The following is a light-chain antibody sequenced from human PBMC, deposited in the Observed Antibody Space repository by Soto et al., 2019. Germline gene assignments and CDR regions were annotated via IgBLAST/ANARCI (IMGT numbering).Light chain of an antibody. Sequence: EIVMTQSPATLSVSPGERATLSCRASQSLSSNLAWYQHKPGQAPRLLIYGASTRATGVPVRFSGSGSGTEFTLTISSLQSEDFAIYYCQQYNNWSPLTFGGGTKVEIK. CDR3: QQYNNWSPLT. J-gene: IGKJ4*01. CDR1: QSLSSN. CDR2: GAS. V-gene: IGKV3-15*01.